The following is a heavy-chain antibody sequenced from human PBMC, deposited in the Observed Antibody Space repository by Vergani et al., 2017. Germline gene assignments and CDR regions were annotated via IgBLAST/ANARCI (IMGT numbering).Heavy chain of an antibody. D-gene: IGHD1-26*01. J-gene: IGHJ6*03. CDR3: ARGATGSSYYYMDV. CDR2: IYTSEST. V-gene: IGHV4-4*07. CDR1: GGSISPYY. Sequence: QVQLPESGPGLVKPSETLSLTCIVSGGSISPYYWSWIRQPAGKGLEWIGRIYTSESTNYNPSLKSRVTMSVDTSKNQFSLKLNSVTAADTAIYYCARGATGSSYYYMDVWGKGTPVIVS.